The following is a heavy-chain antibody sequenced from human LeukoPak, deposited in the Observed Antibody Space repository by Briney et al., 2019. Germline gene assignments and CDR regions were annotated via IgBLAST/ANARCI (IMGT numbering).Heavy chain of an antibody. J-gene: IGHJ6*03. V-gene: IGHV4-34*01. CDR2: INHSGST. Sequence: PSETLSLTCAVYGGSFSGYYWSWIRQPPGKGLEWIGEINHSGSTNYNPSLKSRVTISVDTSKNQFSLKLSSVTAADTAVYYCARHAEQRVPAATNYYYYYYMDVWGKGTTVTISS. CDR3: ARHAEQRVPAATNYYYYYYMDV. D-gene: IGHD2-2*01. CDR1: GGSFSGYY.